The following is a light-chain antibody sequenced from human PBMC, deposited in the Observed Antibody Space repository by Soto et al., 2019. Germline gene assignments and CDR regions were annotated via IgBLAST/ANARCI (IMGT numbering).Light chain of an antibody. J-gene: IGKJ3*01. Sequence: AIQMTQSPSSLSASVGDRVTITCRAGQGIKNDLAWYQQKPGKAPQLLIYGASSLHRGVPSRFSGRTSGVDFTLTISSLQPEDFATYYCLQDFNYPRTFGPGTKVDIK. CDR2: GAS. V-gene: IGKV1-6*01. CDR1: QGIKND. CDR3: LQDFNYPRT.